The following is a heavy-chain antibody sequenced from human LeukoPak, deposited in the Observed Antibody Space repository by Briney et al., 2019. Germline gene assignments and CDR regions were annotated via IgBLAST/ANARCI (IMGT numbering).Heavy chain of an antibody. CDR1: GYTFTSYA. CDR3: ARSLLYYYGSGSLYYFDY. J-gene: IGHJ4*02. D-gene: IGHD3-10*01. V-gene: IGHV1-3*01. CDR2: INAGNGNT. Sequence: GASVKVSCKASGYTFTSYAMHWVRQAPGQRLEWMGWINAGNGNTKYSQKFQGRVTITRDTSASTAYMELSSLRSEDTAVYYCARSLLYYYGSGSLYYFDYWGQGTLVTVSS.